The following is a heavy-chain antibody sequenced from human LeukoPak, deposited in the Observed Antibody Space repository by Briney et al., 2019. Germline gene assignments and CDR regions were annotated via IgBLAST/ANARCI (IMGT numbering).Heavy chain of an antibody. V-gene: IGHV3-23*01. J-gene: IGHJ4*02. CDR1: GFTFSSYA. D-gene: IGHD2-2*02. Sequence: GSLRLSCAASGFTFSSYAMSWVRQAPGKGLEWVSAISGSGGSTYYADSVKGRFTISRDNSKNTLYLQMNSLRAEDTAVYYCAKDFGYCTSTSCYSGHDYWGQGTLVTVYS. CDR3: AKDFGYCTSTSCYSGHDY. CDR2: ISGSGGST.